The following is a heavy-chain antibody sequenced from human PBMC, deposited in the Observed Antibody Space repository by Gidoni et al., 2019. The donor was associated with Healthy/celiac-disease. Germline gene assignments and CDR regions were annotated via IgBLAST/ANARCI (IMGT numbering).Heavy chain of an antibody. D-gene: IGHD2-2*01. CDR1: GGSFSGYY. V-gene: IGHV4-34*01. Sequence: QVQLQQWGAGLLKPSETLSLTCTVYGGSFSGYYWSWLRQPPGKGLEWIGEINHSGSSNYNPSLKSRVTISIDTSKKQFSLRLSSVTAADTAVYYCASGDQDNDYYYYGMDVWGQGTTVSVSS. CDR2: INHSGSS. CDR3: ASGDQDNDYYYYGMDV. J-gene: IGHJ6*02.